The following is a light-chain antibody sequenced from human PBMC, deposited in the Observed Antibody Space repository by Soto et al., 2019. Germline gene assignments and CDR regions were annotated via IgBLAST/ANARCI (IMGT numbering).Light chain of an antibody. CDR3: ASFTRTNIML. V-gene: IGLV2-14*01. CDR1: GGDIGGSDS. CDR2: EVN. Sequence: QSALTQPVSVSGSPGRSITISCTGTGGDIGGSDSVSWYQRHPGGAPRLLIYEVNNRPSGVSDRFSASKSGDTASLTISRLQPEDEADYFCASFTRTNIMLFGGGTKVTVL. J-gene: IGLJ3*02.